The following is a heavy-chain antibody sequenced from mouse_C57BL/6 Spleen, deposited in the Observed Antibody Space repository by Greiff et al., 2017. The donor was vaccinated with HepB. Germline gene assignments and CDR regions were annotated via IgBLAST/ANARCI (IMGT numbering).Heavy chain of an antibody. V-gene: IGHV1-52*01. CDR2: IDPSDSET. CDR1: GYTFTSYW. Sequence: QVQLQQPGAELVRPGSSVKLSCKASGYTFTSYWMHWVKQRPVQGLEWIGNIDPSDSETHYNQKFKDKATLTVDKSSSTAYMQLSSLTSEDSAVYYGASWYYGSSLWYFDDWGTGTTVTVSS. CDR3: ASWYYGSSLWYFDD. J-gene: IGHJ1*03. D-gene: IGHD1-1*01.